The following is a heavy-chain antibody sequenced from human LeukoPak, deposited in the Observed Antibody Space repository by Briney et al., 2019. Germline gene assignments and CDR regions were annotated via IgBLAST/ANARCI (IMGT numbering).Heavy chain of an antibody. Sequence: TGGSPRLSCAASGFTFSVAAMTWVRQAPGKGLEWVSLIGASGESTYYADSVKGRFTISRDNSKNTLSLQMNSLRVEDTAMYFCAKDIQLSTWGLGTMVTVSS. CDR2: IGASGEST. D-gene: IGHD5-24*01. CDR1: GFTFSVAA. J-gene: IGHJ3*01. CDR3: AKDIQLST. V-gene: IGHV3-23*01.